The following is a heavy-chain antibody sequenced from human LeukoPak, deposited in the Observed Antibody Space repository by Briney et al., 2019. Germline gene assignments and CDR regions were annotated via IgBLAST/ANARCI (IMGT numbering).Heavy chain of an antibody. J-gene: IGHJ6*02. D-gene: IGHD1-26*01. CDR2: ISGSGDTT. CDR3: AKDRSDSDICYCVDV. V-gene: IGHV3-23*01. CDR1: GFTFSNYA. Sequence: PWGSLRLSCAVSGFTFSNYAMSWVRQAPGKGLEWVSGISGSGDTTDYGDSVKGRFTISRDNSKDTLYLQMNSLRVEDTAVYFCAKDRSDSDICYCVDVWGQGTTVTVSS.